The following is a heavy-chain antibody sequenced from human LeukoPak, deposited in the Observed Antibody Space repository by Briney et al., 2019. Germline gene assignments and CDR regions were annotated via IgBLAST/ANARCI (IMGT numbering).Heavy chain of an antibody. CDR2: ISSSGSTI. CDR1: GFTFSDYY. Sequence: GGSLRLSCAASGFTFSDYYMSWSRQAPGKGLEWVSYISSSGSTIYYADSVKGRFTISRDNAKNSLYLQMNSLRAEDTAVYYCARDGHIVATNYYFDYWGQGTLVTVSS. D-gene: IGHD5-12*01. J-gene: IGHJ4*02. V-gene: IGHV3-11*01. CDR3: ARDGHIVATNYYFDY.